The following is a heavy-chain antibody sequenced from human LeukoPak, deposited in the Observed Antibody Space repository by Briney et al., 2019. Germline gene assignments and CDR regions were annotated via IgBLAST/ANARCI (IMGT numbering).Heavy chain of an antibody. Sequence: ASVKVSCKASGYTFTSYAMHWVRQAPGQRLEWMGWINAGNGNTKYSQKFQGRVTITRDTSASTAYMELSSLRSEDTAVYYCARALTTVSWFDPWGQGTLVTVSS. CDR3: ARALTTVSWFDP. CDR1: GYTFTSYA. CDR2: INAGNGNT. D-gene: IGHD4-11*01. J-gene: IGHJ5*02. V-gene: IGHV1-3*01.